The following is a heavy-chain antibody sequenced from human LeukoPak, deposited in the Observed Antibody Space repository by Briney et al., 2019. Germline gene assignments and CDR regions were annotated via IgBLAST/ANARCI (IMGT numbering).Heavy chain of an antibody. CDR3: ARAPYYYDSSGYRHNWFDP. CDR1: GFTFSSYG. J-gene: IGHJ5*02. V-gene: IGHV3-30*02. Sequence: PGGSLRLSCAASGFTFSSYGMHWVRQAPGKGLEWVAFIRYDGSNKYYADSVKGRFTISRDNSKNTLYLQMNSLRAEDTAVYYCARAPYYYDSSGYRHNWFDPWGQGTLVTVSS. CDR2: IRYDGSNK. D-gene: IGHD3-22*01.